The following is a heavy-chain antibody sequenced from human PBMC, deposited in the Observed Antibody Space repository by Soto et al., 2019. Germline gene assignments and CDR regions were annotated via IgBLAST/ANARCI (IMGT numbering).Heavy chain of an antibody. CDR1: GYNFNQYY. CDR3: ARGPDDSDVPRWDY. J-gene: IGHJ4*02. Sequence: QVQLMQSGAEVRKPGASVRLCSETSGYNFNQYYIHWVRQAPGQGLEWMGIINLRGGTTEYAHKFRGRVTVTGDKSTRTAYMELRSLRSDDTAIYFCARGPDDSDVPRWDYWGQGTLVTVSS. D-gene: IGHD4-17*01. CDR2: INLRGGTT. V-gene: IGHV1-46*02.